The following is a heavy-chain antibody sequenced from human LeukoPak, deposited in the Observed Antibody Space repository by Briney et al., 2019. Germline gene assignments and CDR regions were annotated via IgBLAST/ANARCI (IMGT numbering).Heavy chain of an antibody. J-gene: IGHJ5*02. CDR2: TNHSGST. CDR3: ARGASKYQLLLNWFDP. Sequence: SETLSLTCAVYGGSFSGYYWSWIRQPPGKGLEWIGETNHSGSTNYNPSLKSRVTISVDTSKNQFSLKLSSVTAADTAVYYCARGASKYQLLLNWFDPWGQGTLVTVSS. D-gene: IGHD2-2*01. CDR1: GGSFSGYY. V-gene: IGHV4-34*01.